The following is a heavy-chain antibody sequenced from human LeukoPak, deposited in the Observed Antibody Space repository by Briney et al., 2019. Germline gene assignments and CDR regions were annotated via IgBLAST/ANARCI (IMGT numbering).Heavy chain of an antibody. V-gene: IGHV3-9*03. J-gene: IGHJ4*02. CDR3: ATGYCSSTSCSDY. D-gene: IGHD2-2*01. Sequence: PGGSLRLSCAASGFTFDDYAMHWVRQAPGKGLEWVSGISWNSGSIGYADSVKGRFTVSRDNANNSLYLQMNSLRAEDMALYYCATGYCSSTSCSDYWGQGTLVTVSS. CDR2: ISWNSGSI. CDR1: GFTFDDYA.